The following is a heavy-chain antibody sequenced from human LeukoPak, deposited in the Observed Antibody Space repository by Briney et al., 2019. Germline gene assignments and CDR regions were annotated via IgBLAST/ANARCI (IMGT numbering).Heavy chain of an antibody. J-gene: IGHJ6*03. CDR2: INPSGGST. V-gene: IGHV1-46*01. Sequence: ASVKVSCKASGYTFTSYYMHWVRQAPGQGLEWMGIINPSGGSTSYAQKFQGRVTMTRDMSTSTVYMELSSLRSEDTAVYYCARGRPILWFGTNVGYYYMDVWGKGTTVTVSS. CDR1: GYTFTSYY. D-gene: IGHD3-10*01. CDR3: ARGRPILWFGTNVGYYYMDV.